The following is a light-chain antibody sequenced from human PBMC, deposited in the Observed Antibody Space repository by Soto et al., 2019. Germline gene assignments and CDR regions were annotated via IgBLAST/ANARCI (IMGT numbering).Light chain of an antibody. V-gene: IGLV2-14*03. CDR1: SSDVDDYNY. CDR3: SSYPSTNAVVL. J-gene: IGLJ2*01. CDR2: DVS. Sequence: QSALTQPASVSGSPGQSITISCTGTSSDVDDYNYVSWYQQHPGKAPKLIISDVSSRHSGISNRFSGSKSGNTASLTISGLQAEDEADYYCSSYPSTNAVVLFGGGTKLTVL.